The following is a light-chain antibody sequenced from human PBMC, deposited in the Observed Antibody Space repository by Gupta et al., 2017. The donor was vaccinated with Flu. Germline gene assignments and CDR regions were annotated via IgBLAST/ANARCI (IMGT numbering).Light chain of an antibody. CDR3: QQRSNRPPYT. J-gene: IGKJ2*01. Sequence: ERATLTCRASQRVSHYLACYQQQPGQAPRLLLYDEATSATGIVARFSGCGSGTDFIITISSIVSEEDAVTYCQQRSNRPPYTFGQGTKLQIK. CDR2: DEA. V-gene: IGKV3-11*01. CDR1: QRVSHY.